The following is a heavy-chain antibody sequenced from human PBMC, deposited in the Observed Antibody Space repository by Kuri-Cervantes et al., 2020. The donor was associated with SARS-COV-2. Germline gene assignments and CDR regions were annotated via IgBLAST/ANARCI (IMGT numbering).Heavy chain of an antibody. D-gene: IGHD1-26*01. CDR2: IYPGDSDT. CDR1: GYSFTSYW. CDR3: ARSEVGATTYLDY. J-gene: IGHJ4*02. V-gene: IGHV5-51*01. Sequence: GGSLRLSCKGSGYSFTSYWIGWVRQMPGKGLEWMGIIYPGDSDTRYSPSFQGQVTISADKSISTAYLQWSSLKASDTAMYYCARSEVGATTYLDYWGQGNLVTVSS.